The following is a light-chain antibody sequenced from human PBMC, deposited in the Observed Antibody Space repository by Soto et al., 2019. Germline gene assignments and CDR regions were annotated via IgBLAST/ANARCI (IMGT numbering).Light chain of an antibody. V-gene: IGLV2-14*01. J-gene: IGLJ1*01. CDR3: SSYTSSSIYV. CDR1: SSDVGGYNL. Sequence: QSALTQPASVSGSPGQSISISCTGTSSDVGGYNLVSWYQQHPGTAPKLMIYEVSNRPSGVSNRFSGSRSGNTASLTISGLQAEDEADYYCSSYTSSSIYVFGTGTKVTVL. CDR2: EVS.